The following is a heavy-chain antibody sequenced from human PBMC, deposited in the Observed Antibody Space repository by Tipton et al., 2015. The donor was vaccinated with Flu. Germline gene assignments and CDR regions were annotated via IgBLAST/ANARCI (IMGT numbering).Heavy chain of an antibody. V-gene: IGHV4-38-2*01. CDR2: IHRTGNS. CDR1: GDAVASDYY. J-gene: IGHJ4*02. Sequence: GLVKPSETLSLTCSVSGDAVASDYYWGWIRQSPGKGLEWIGNIHRTGNSYYNPSLKSRVTMSVDRSTNQFSLRLTSVTAADTAVYYCARHQSSSLLPFDYWDQGTLVTVSS. CDR3: ARHQSSSLLPFDY. D-gene: IGHD6-6*01.